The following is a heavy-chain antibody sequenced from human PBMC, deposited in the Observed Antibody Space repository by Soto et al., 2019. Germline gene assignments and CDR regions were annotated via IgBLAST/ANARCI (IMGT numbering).Heavy chain of an antibody. CDR2: LNSDGTSA. Sequence: EVQLVESGGGLVQRGGSLRLSCAGSGFTFSSNWMHWCCQDPGKGLVWVSRLNSDGTSANYADSVKGRFTISRDNAKNTLFLQMNSLTAEDTALYYCARGPSGWYGFDYWGQGSLVTVSS. V-gene: IGHV3-74*01. D-gene: IGHD6-19*01. J-gene: IGHJ4*02. CDR1: GFTFSSNW. CDR3: ARGPSGWYGFDY.